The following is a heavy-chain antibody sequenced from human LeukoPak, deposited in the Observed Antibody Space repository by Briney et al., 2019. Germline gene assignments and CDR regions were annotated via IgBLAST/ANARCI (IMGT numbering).Heavy chain of an antibody. CDR3: ARGFRYCSSTSCYSIDAFDI. CDR2: ISSSSSYI. CDR1: GFTFSSYS. Sequence: TGGSLRLSCAASGFTFSSYSMNWVRQAPGKGLEWVSSISSSSSYIYYADSVKGRFTISRDNAKNSLYLQMNSLRAEDTAVYYCARGFRYCSSTSCYSIDAFDIWGQGTMVTVSS. D-gene: IGHD2-2*01. J-gene: IGHJ3*02. V-gene: IGHV3-21*01.